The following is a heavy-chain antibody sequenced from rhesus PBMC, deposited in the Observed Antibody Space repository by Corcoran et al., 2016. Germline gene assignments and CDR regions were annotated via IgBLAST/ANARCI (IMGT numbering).Heavy chain of an antibody. Sequence: QVQLQESGPGLVKTSETLSLTCAVSGYSISSGYHWGWIRQPPGKGLEYIGYISGSSGSTYYNPSLKSRVTISNDTSKNQFSLKLSSVTAADTAVYYCARRPYYYDSGYFYWGQGVLVTVSS. CDR3: ARRPYYYDSGYFY. J-gene: IGHJ4*01. D-gene: IGHD3-28*01. CDR1: GYSISSGYH. CDR2: ISGSSGST. V-gene: IGHV4-99*01.